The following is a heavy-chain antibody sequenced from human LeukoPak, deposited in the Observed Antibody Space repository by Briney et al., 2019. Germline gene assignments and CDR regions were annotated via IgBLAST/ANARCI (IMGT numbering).Heavy chain of an antibody. V-gene: IGHV1-46*01. J-gene: IGHJ4*02. D-gene: IGHD3-3*01. CDR1: GYTFTSYY. Sequence: GASAKVSCKASGYTFTSYYMHWVRQAPGQGLEWMGIINPSGGSTSYAQKFQGRVTMTRDTSTSTVYMELSSLRSEDTAVYYCARTIYDFWSGYHTAFDYWGQGTLVTVSS. CDR2: INPSGGST. CDR3: ARTIYDFWSGYHTAFDY.